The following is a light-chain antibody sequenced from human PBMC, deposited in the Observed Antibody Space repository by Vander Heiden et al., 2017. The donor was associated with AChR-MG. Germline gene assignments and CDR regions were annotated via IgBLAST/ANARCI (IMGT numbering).Light chain of an antibody. CDR3: QQYNSYPCT. Sequence: DIQMTQSPSTLSASVGDRVTITCRASQSISSWLAWYQQKPGKAPKLLIYDASSLESGVPSRSSGSGSGTEFTLTISSLQPDDFATYYCQQYNSYPCTFGQGTKLEIK. CDR2: DAS. CDR1: QSISSW. V-gene: IGKV1-5*01. J-gene: IGKJ2*02.